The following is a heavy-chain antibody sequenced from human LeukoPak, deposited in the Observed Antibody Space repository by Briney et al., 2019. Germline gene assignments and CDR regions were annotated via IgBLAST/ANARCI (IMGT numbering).Heavy chain of an antibody. V-gene: IGHV3-23*01. J-gene: IGHJ5*02. D-gene: IGHD3-22*01. Sequence: GGSLRLSCAASGFTFNNYAMSWVRQAPGKGLEWVSAISGSGGSTYYADSVKGRFTISRDNSKNTLYLQMNSLRAEDTAVYYCAKDWTMIPGGDSWFDPWGQGTLVTVSS. CDR1: GFTFNNYA. CDR2: ISGSGGST. CDR3: AKDWTMIPGGDSWFDP.